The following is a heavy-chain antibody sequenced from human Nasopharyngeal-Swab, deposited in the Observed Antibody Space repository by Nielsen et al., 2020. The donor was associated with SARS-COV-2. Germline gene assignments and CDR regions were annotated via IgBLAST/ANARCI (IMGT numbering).Heavy chain of an antibody. D-gene: IGHD5-12*01. Sequence: SETLSLTCAVYGGSFSGYYWSWIRQPPGKGLEWIGEINHSGSTDYNPSLKSRVTMSVDTSKNQFSLKLSSVTAADTAVYYCARPKYSGYDDEFGAYFDYWGQGTLVTVSS. CDR2: INHSGST. CDR1: GGSFSGYY. V-gene: IGHV4-34*01. CDR3: ARPKYSGYDDEFGAYFDY. J-gene: IGHJ4*02.